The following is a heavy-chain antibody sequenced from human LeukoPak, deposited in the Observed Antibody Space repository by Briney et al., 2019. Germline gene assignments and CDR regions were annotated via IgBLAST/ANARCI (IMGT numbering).Heavy chain of an antibody. Sequence: GASVTVSFKASVGTCISYAISWVRQAPGQGLEWMGGSIPIFGTANYAQKFQGRVTITADESTSTAYMELSSLRSEDTAVYYCARDRFVSWRYSYGYGFDYWGQGTLVTVSS. CDR1: VGTCISYA. V-gene: IGHV1-69*13. CDR3: ARDRFVSWRYSYGYGFDY. CDR2: SIPIFGTA. J-gene: IGHJ4*02. D-gene: IGHD5-18*01.